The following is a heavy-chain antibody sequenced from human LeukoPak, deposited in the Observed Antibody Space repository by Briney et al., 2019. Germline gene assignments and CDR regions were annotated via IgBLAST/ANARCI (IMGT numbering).Heavy chain of an antibody. CDR3: ARGSYDFWSGPGHFDY. CDR1: GGTFSSYA. V-gene: IGHV1-2*02. D-gene: IGHD3-3*01. CDR2: INPNSGGT. J-gene: IGHJ4*02. Sequence: ASVKVSCKASGGTFSSYAISWVRQAPGQGLEWMGWINPNSGGTNYAQKFQGRVTMTRDTSISTAYMELSRLRSDDTAVYYCARGSYDFWSGPGHFDYWGQGTLVTVSS.